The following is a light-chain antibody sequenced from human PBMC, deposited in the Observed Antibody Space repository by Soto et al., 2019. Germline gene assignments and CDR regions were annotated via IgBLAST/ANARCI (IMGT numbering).Light chain of an antibody. CDR3: QQYHNWPPQYT. V-gene: IGKV3-15*01. CDR1: QSVASN. J-gene: IGKJ2*01. Sequence: EIAMTQSPASLSVSPGDGATLSCRASQSVASNVAWYQQKPGQGPRLLIHGASTRAVGVPARFSGSGSGTDFTLTIHSLQSEDFAVYYCQQYHNWPPQYTFGQGTKLQIK. CDR2: GAS.